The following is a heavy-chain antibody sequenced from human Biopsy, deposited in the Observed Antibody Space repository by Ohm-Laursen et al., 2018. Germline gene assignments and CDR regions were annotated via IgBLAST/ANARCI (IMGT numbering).Heavy chain of an antibody. V-gene: IGHV4-59*01. CDR3: VRGRSPATY. Sequence: SETLSLTCTVSGGSLNFYYWSWIRQPPGKGLEWIGYMYYSGSTIYSPSLKNRVTVSFDTSRNQFSLKLTSMTPADTAVYYCVRGRSPATYWGQGALVIVSS. CDR1: GGSLNFYY. D-gene: IGHD3-16*01. J-gene: IGHJ4*02. CDR2: MYYSGST.